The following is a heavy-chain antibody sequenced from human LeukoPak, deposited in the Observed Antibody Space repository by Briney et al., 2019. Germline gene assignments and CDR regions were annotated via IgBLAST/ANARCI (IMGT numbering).Heavy chain of an antibody. CDR3: AREDYYDRGSFYP. CDR2: RNPNSGNT. Sequence: ASVKVSCKACGYTFTRYDINWVRQATGQGLAWMGWRNPNSGNTAFAHKFQGRVTMTRNTSISPAYMELSSLRSEGTAGYFFAREDYYDRGSFYPWGQGTLVTVS. V-gene: IGHV1-8*01. D-gene: IGHD3-22*01. CDR1: GYTFTRYD. J-gene: IGHJ5*02.